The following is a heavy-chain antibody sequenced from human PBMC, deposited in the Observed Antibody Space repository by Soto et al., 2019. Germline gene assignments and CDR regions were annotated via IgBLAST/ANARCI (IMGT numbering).Heavy chain of an antibody. Sequence: GGSLRLSCAASGFTFSSYAMSWVRQAPGKGLEWVAAISGSGGSPYYADTVKGRFTISRDNSKNTLYLQMNSLRAEDTAVYCCSKALNYYDSSGYVNWGQGTLVTVSS. CDR1: GFTFSSYA. V-gene: IGHV3-23*01. CDR3: SKALNYYDSSGYVN. J-gene: IGHJ4*02. D-gene: IGHD3-22*01. CDR2: ISGSGGSP.